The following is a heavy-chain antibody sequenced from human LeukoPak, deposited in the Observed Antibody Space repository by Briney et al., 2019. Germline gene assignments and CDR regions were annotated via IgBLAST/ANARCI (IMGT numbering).Heavy chain of an antibody. CDR2: ISSSSSYI. D-gene: IGHD6-13*01. J-gene: IGHJ4*01. CDR3: ARHPSGIAPDD. Sequence: GGSLRLSCAASGFTFSSYSMNWVRQAPGKGLEWVSSISSSSSYIYYADSVKGRFTISRDNAKNSLYLQMNSLRAEDTAVYYCARHPSGIAPDDWGQGTLVTVSS. CDR1: GFTFSSYS. V-gene: IGHV3-21*01.